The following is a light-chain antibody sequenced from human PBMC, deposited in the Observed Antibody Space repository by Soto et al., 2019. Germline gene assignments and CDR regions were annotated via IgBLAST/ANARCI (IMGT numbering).Light chain of an antibody. CDR3: CSYAGSFYV. CDR1: SSDVGSYNL. V-gene: IGLV2-23*01. CDR2: EGS. J-gene: IGLJ1*01. Sequence: QSAVTQPASVSGSPGQSITISCTGTSSDVGSYNLVSWYQQHPGKAPKLMIYEGSKRPSGVSNRFSGSKSGNTASLTISGLQAEDEADYYCCSYAGSFYVFGTGTKVTVL.